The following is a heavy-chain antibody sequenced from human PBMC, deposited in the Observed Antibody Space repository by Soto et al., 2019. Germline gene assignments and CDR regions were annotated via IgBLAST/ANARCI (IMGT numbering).Heavy chain of an antibody. V-gene: IGHV1-3*01. Sequence: ASVKVSFKASGDTFTGYAFHWVRQAPGQRLEWMGWINAGNGNTKYSQKFQGRVTITRDTSASTAYMELSSLRSEDTAVYYCARAVAVPADFDYWGQGTLVTVSS. D-gene: IGHD6-19*01. CDR1: GDTFTGYA. CDR3: ARAVAVPADFDY. J-gene: IGHJ4*02. CDR2: INAGNGNT.